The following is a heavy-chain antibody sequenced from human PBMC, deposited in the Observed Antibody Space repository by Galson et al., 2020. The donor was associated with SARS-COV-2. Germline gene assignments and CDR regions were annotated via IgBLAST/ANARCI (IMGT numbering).Heavy chain of an antibody. J-gene: IGHJ5*02. CDR2: VFGGST. V-gene: IGHV4-61*02. D-gene: IGHD2-21*01. Sequence: SETLSLTCTVSGASISSETYWWTWIRKPAGEALQWIGRVFGGSTSYSPSLQSRVTISLDVSKNQFYLQLSSVTAADTAIYYCATFTIAKRGFDPWGQGTLVTVSS. CDR1: GASISSETYW. CDR3: ATFTIAKRGFDP.